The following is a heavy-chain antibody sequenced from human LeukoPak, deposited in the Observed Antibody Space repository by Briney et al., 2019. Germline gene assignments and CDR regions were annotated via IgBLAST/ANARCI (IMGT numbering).Heavy chain of an antibody. CDR2: IRYDGSNK. J-gene: IGHJ4*02. Sequence: GGSLRLSCAASGFTFSSYGMHWVRQAPGKGLEWVAFIRYDGSNKYYADSVKGRFTISRDNAKNSLYLQMNSLRAEDTAVYYCARPGDGYNSPFDYWGQGTLVTVSS. CDR1: GFTFSSYG. CDR3: ARPGDGYNSPFDY. D-gene: IGHD5-24*01. V-gene: IGHV3-33*08.